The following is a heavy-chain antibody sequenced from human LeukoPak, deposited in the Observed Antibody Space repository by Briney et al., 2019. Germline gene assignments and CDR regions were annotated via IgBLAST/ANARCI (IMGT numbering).Heavy chain of an antibody. CDR1: GYACTGYY. CDR3: ARSPSWSSSWYDY. D-gene: IGHD6-13*01. Sequence: GASVKLSCKASGYACTGYYLHWVRMPPGQGLEWMGWINPNSGGTNYAQKFQGRVTMTRDTSISTAYMELSRLRSDDTAVYYCARSPSWSSSWYDYWGQGTLVTVSS. V-gene: IGHV1-2*02. CDR2: INPNSGGT. J-gene: IGHJ4*02.